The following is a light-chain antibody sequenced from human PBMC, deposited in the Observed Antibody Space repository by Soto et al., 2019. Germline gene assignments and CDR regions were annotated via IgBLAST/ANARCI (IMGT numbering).Light chain of an antibody. CDR3: QQSYSTLWT. J-gene: IGKJ1*01. CDR2: DAS. V-gene: IGKV1-5*01. CDR1: QSISDW. Sequence: DIQMTQSPSTLSASVGDRVTITCRASQSISDWLAWFQQKPGKAPKLMIYDASSLESGVPSRFSGSGSGTDFTLTISSLQPEDFATYYCQQSYSTLWTFGQGTKVDIK.